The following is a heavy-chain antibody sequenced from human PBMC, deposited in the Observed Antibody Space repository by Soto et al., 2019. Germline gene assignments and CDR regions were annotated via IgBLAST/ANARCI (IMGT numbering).Heavy chain of an antibody. V-gene: IGHV4-39*01. CDR2: FYYSGST. D-gene: IGHD3-22*01. CDR3: ARPIEGDSSGYYH. CDR1: GGSISSSNYY. J-gene: IGHJ5*02. Sequence: QLQLQESGPGLVKPSETLSLTCTVSGGSISSSNYYWAWIRQPPGKGLEWIGSFYYSGSTYYKPSLKSRVSISVDTSKNQFSLKLSSVTAADTAVYYCARPIEGDSSGYYHWGQGTLVTVSS.